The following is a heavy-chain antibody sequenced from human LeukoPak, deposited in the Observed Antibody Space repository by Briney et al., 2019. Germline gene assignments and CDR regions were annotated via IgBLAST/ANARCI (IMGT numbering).Heavy chain of an antibody. CDR1: RFTFSKYV. V-gene: IGHV3-30*18. Sequence: GRPLRLSCAASRFTFSKYVMHWVRQAPGKGLEWVAGIAHDGHNKYYSDSVKGRFTLSRDNSKNTLYLQMSSLRTDDTAVYFCAKDGAANSSWYFDLWGRGTLVTVSS. CDR2: IAHDGHNK. CDR3: AKDGAANSSWYFDL. D-gene: IGHD4/OR15-4a*01. J-gene: IGHJ2*01.